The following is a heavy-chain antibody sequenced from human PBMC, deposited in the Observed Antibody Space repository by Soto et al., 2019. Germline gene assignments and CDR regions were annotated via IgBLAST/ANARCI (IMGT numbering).Heavy chain of an antibody. Sequence: GGSLRLSCAASGFTFSSYAMHWVRQAPGKGLEWVAVISYDGSNKYYADSVKGRFTISRDNSKNTLYLQMNSLRAEDTAVYYCARGLACGGDCYRDAFDIWGQGTMVTVSS. D-gene: IGHD2-21*02. V-gene: IGHV3-30-3*01. CDR3: ARGLACGGDCYRDAFDI. J-gene: IGHJ3*02. CDR1: GFTFSSYA. CDR2: ISYDGSNK.